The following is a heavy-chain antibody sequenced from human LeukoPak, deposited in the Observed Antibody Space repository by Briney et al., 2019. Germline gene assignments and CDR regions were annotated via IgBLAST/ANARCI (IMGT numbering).Heavy chain of an antibody. J-gene: IGHJ6*02. V-gene: IGHV4-4*07. CDR1: SGSISSYY. CDR3: ARAGSGWYYYYYGMDV. CDR2: IYTSGST. D-gene: IGHD6-19*01. Sequence: PSETLSLTCTVSSGSISSYYWSWIRQPAGKGLEWIGRIYTSGSTNYNPSLKSRVTMSVDTSKNQFSLKLSSVTAADTAVYYCARAGSGWYYYYYGMDVWGQGTTVTVSS.